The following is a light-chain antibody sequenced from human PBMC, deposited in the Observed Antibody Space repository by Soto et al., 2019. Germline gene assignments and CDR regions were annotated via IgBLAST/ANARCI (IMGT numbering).Light chain of an antibody. Sequence: QSVLTQPPSASGTPGQRVTISCSGSSPNIGSNTVNWYQQVPGTAPKLLIYNNNQRPSGVPDRFSGSKSGTSASLAISGLQSEDEADYYCAAWDNSLNGPVFGTGTKLTVL. CDR1: SPNIGSNT. CDR3: AAWDNSLNGPV. CDR2: NNN. J-gene: IGLJ1*01. V-gene: IGLV1-44*01.